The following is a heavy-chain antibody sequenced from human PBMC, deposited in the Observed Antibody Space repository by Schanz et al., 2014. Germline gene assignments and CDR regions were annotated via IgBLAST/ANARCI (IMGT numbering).Heavy chain of an antibody. V-gene: IGHV3-48*01. D-gene: IGHD2-15*01. Sequence: EVQLVESGGGLVQPRGSLRLSCAASEFSFSSFGMNWVRQAPGKGLEWVSYISSSSSTIYYADSVKGRFTISRDNAKNSLYLQMNRLRAEDTGVYYGARGPDVVAKIFEVWGQGTMVTVSS. CDR1: EFSFSSFG. CDR3: ARGPDVVAKIFEV. CDR2: ISSSSSTI. J-gene: IGHJ3*01.